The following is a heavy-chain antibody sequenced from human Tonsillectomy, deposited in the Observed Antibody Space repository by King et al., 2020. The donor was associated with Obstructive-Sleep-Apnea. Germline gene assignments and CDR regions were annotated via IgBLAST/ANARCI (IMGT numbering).Heavy chain of an antibody. CDR2: IRSKANSYAT. V-gene: IGHV3-73*01. Sequence: LQLVQSGGGLVQPGGSLKLSCAASGFTFSGSAMHWVRQASGKGLEWVGRIRSKANSYATAYAASVKGRFTISRDDSKNTAYLQMNSLKTEDTAVYYCTFLYSRVGSWGQGTLVTVSS. CDR1: GFTFSGSA. CDR3: TFLYSRVGS. J-gene: IGHJ5*02. D-gene: IGHD6-25*01.